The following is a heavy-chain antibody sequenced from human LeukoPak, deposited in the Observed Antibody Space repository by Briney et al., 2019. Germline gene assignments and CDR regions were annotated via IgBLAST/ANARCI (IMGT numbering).Heavy chain of an antibody. CDR2: INHSGST. CDR3: ARGLFAY. V-gene: IGHV4-34*01. J-gene: IGHJ4*02. CDR1: GGSFIGYY. Sequence: PSETLSLTCAVYGGSFIGYYWSWIRQPPGKGLEWIGEINHSGSTNYNPSLKSQVTISVDTSKNQFSLKLSSVTAADTAVYYCARGLFAYWGQGTLVTVSS.